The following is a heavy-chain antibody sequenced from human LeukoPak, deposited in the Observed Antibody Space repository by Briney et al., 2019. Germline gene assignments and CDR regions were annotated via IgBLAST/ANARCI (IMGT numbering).Heavy chain of an antibody. CDR1: GFTFSDYE. CDR2: ISISGTTI. Sequence: PGGSLRLSCAASGFTFSDYEMNWVRQAPGKGLEWLSHISISGTTIHYADSVKGRFTISRDNAKNSVYLQMTSLRAEDTAVYYCAKGLWYYYDSSGYVGYWGQGTLVTVSS. CDR3: AKGLWYYYDSSGYVGY. J-gene: IGHJ4*02. D-gene: IGHD3-22*01. V-gene: IGHV3-48*03.